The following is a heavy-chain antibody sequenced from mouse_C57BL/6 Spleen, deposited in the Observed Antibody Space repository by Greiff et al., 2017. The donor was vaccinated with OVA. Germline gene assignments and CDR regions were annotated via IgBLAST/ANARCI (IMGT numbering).Heavy chain of an antibody. CDR2: INPNNGGT. J-gene: IGHJ2*01. CDR1: GYTFTDYN. CDR3: ARTGVVDFDY. V-gene: IGHV1-22*01. Sequence: EVQLQQSGPELVKPGASVKMSCKASGYTFTDYNMHWVKQSHGKSLEWIGYINPNNGGTSYNQKFKGKATLTVNKTSSTAYMELRSLTSEDSAVYYCARTGVVDFDYWGQGTTLTVSS. D-gene: IGHD1-1*01.